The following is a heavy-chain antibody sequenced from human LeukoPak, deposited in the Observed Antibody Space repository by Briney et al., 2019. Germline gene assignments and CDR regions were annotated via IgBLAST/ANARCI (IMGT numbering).Heavy chain of an antibody. V-gene: IGHV3-74*01. CDR3: AEAASVRGVSY. J-gene: IGHJ4*02. CDR1: GFTFSSYW. D-gene: IGHD3-10*01. CDR2: INGDGSTT. Sequence: GRSLRLSCAASGFTFSSYWMHWVRQAPGEGPLWVSHINGDGSTTNYADSAKGRFTISRDNAKNTWYLQMNSLRAEDTAVYYCAEAASVRGVSYWGQGTLVTVSS.